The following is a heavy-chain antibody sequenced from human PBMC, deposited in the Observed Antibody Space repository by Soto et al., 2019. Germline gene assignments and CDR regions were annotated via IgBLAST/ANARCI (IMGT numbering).Heavy chain of an antibody. CDR1: VFNLVSYL. Sequence: GGSLVLSCAASVFNLVSYLMHWVRQAPGKGLVWVSRINDYGTTINYAESVEGRFTISRDDAKREVYLQMNNMRAEDTAVYYCARGGLEPLEYGGQGALVTVSS. CDR3: ARGGLEPLEY. D-gene: IGHD1-1*01. J-gene: IGHJ1*01. CDR2: INDYGTTI. V-gene: IGHV3-74*01.